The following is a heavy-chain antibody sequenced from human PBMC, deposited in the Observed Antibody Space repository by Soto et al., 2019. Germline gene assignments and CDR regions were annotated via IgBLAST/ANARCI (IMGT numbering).Heavy chain of an antibody. CDR2: IIPIFATA. CDR1: GGTFSSYA. Sequence: SVKVSCKASGGTFSSYAISWVRQAPGQGLEWMGGIIPIFATANYAQKFQGRVMITVDESTSTAYMELSSLRSEDTAVYYCARSVSFRYQLLKRGMDVWGQGTTVTVSS. D-gene: IGHD2-2*01. J-gene: IGHJ6*02. V-gene: IGHV1-69*13. CDR3: ARSVSFRYQLLKRGMDV.